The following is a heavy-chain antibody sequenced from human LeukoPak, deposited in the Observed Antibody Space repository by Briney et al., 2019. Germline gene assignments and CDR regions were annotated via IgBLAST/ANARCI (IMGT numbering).Heavy chain of an antibody. J-gene: IGHJ4*02. CDR3: AKKPDYYGSGSYSWFDY. Sequence: GGSLRLSCAASGFTFDNYAMSWVRQAPGKGLEWVSGISGSGGNTNYADSVKGRFTISRDNSMQTLFLQMNSLRAEDTAVYYCAKKPDYYGSGSYSWFDYWGQGTLVTVSS. D-gene: IGHD3-10*01. CDR1: GFTFDNYA. CDR2: ISGSGGNT. V-gene: IGHV3-23*01.